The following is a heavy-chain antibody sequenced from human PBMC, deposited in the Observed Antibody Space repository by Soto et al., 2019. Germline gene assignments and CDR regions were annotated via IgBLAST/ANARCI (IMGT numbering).Heavy chain of an antibody. CDR1: GFNVGAFA. CDR2: ISVSDAFI. V-gene: IGHV3-23*01. D-gene: IGHD1-20*01. Sequence: GGSLRLSCAASGFNVGAFAVNWVRQAPGKGLEWVSGISVSDAFIYYADSVRGRFSISRDASENILYLQMNSLRVDDTALYYCTRETVAGITGLDYWGPGTLVTAPQ. CDR3: TRETVAGITGLDY. J-gene: IGHJ4*02.